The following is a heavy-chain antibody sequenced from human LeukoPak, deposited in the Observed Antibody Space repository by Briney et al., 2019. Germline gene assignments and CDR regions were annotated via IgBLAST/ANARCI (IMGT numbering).Heavy chain of an antibody. D-gene: IGHD3-22*01. CDR2: INSDGSST. V-gene: IGHV3-74*01. J-gene: IGHJ3*02. CDR3: AKVAYYNDSSGYYLDAFDI. CDR1: GFTFSSYW. Sequence: GGSLRLSCAASGFTFSSYWMHWVRQAPGKGLVWVSRINSDGSSTSYADSVKGRFTISRDNAKNTLYLQMNSLRAEDTAVYYCAKVAYYNDSSGYYLDAFDIWGQGTMVTVSS.